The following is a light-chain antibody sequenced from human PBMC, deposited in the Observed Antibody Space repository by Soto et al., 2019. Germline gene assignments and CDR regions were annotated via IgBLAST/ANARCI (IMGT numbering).Light chain of an antibody. Sequence: QPVLTQSSSASASLGASVKLTCTLSSGHSSHAIAWHQQPPEKGPRYLMKLNSDGSHSKGDGIPDRFSGSSSGAERYLTISSLQSEDEADYYCQAWDTGVQVFGGGTKLTVL. V-gene: IGLV4-69*01. J-gene: IGLJ2*01. CDR2: LNSDGSH. CDR1: SGHSSHA. CDR3: QAWDTGVQV.